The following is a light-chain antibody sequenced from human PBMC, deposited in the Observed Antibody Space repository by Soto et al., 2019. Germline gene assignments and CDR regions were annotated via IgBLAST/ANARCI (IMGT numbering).Light chain of an antibody. V-gene: IGLV2-8*01. CDR2: EVR. CDR1: RGDIGTYNT. Sequence: QSVLTQPASVSGSPGQSITISCFGTRGDIGTYNTVSWYQQHPGKAPKLMIYEVRKRPSGVPDRFSGSKSDNTASLTVSGLQAEDEADYYCSSYAGNNNFVVFGGGTRLTVL. CDR3: SSYAGNNNFVV. J-gene: IGLJ2*01.